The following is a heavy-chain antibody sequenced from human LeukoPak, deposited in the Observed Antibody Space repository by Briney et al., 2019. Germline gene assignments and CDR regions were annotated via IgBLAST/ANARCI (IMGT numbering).Heavy chain of an antibody. Sequence: GGSLRLSCAASGFTFSDYYMSWIRQPPGKGLEWVSYISSSGSTIYYADSVKGRFTISRDNAKNSLYLQMNSLRAEDTAVYYCARDRRWFGELFTGYFDYWGQGTLVTVSS. V-gene: IGHV3-11*01. CDR3: ARDRRWFGELFTGYFDY. CDR2: ISSSGSTI. CDR1: GFTFSDYY. D-gene: IGHD3-10*01. J-gene: IGHJ4*02.